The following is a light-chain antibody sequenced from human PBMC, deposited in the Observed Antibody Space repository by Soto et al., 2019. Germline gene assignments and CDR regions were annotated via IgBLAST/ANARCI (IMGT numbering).Light chain of an antibody. CDR3: QQRSNWQA. Sequence: EIVLTQSPGTLSLSPGERATLSCRASQSVDTYLAWYQQKPGQAPRLLIYDASNRATDIPARFSGSGSGTDFTLTINSLEPEDFAVYYCQQRSNWQAFGQGTRLEIK. CDR1: QSVDTY. CDR2: DAS. J-gene: IGKJ5*01. V-gene: IGKV3-11*01.